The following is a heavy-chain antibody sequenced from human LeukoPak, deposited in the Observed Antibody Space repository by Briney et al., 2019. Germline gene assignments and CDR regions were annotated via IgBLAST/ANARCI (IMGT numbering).Heavy chain of an antibody. D-gene: IGHD6-13*01. CDR1: GFTFSSYA. V-gene: IGHV3-30-3*01. J-gene: IGHJ4*02. CDR3: ARDIRYSSSWRFDY. Sequence: GRSLRLSCAASGFTFSSYAMHWVRQAPGKGLEWVAVIPFDGSNKYYADSVKGRFTISRDNSKNTLYLQVNSLRAEDTAVYYCARDIRYSSSWRFDYWGQGTLVTVSS. CDR2: IPFDGSNK.